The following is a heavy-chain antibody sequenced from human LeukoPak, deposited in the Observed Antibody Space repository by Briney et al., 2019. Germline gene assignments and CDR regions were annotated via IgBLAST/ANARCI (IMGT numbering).Heavy chain of an antibody. V-gene: IGHV5-51*01. CDR2: IYPGDSDT. CDR1: GYSFTSYW. CDR3: ASAAYSSGWYPNWFDP. D-gene: IGHD6-13*01. J-gene: IGHJ5*02. Sequence: GESLKISCKGSGYSFTSYWIGWVRQMPGKGLEWMGIIYPGDSDTRYSPSFQGQVTISADKSISTAYLQWSSLKASDTAMYYCASAAYSSGWYPNWFDPWGQGTLVTVSS.